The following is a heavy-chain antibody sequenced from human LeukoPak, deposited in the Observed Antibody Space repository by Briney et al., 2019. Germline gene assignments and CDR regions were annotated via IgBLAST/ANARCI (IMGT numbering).Heavy chain of an antibody. Sequence: SDTLSLTCSVSDGSINSYYWNWIRRPPGKGLEWIGYIYYNGNTNYSPSLKSRVTMSVDTSKNLFSLKVSSVTAADTAVYYCARGRSNDYGMDVWGQGTTVTVSS. CDR3: ARGRSNDYGMDV. CDR1: DGSINSYY. V-gene: IGHV4-59*07. CDR2: IYYNGNT. J-gene: IGHJ6*02. D-gene: IGHD1-26*01.